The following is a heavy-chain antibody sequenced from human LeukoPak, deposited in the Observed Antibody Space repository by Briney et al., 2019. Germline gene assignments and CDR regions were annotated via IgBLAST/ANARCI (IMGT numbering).Heavy chain of an antibody. CDR3: AGSTSYYGSGRLYFDY. CDR1: GFTFGKYW. J-gene: IGHJ4*02. V-gene: IGHV3-74*01. D-gene: IGHD3-10*01. Sequence: GGSLRLSCAASGFTFGKYWMHWVRQAPGKGLVWVSYINSGGGHIDYADSVRGRFTISRDNSKNTLYLQMNSLRAEDTAKYFCAGSTSYYGSGRLYFDYWGQGTLVTVSS. CDR2: INSGGGHI.